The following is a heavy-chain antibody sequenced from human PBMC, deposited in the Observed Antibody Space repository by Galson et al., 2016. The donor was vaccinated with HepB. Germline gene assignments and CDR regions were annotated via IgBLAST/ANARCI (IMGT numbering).Heavy chain of an antibody. J-gene: IGHJ4*02. CDR2: IYYSGSP. CDR3: ASDSGTPGGFYY. Sequence: RQHPRRGLEWIGCIYYSGSPYSNSSLKSRLTIAVDKSKNQFSLKLSTVTAADTAVYYCASDSGTPGGFYYWGQGTLVTVSS. V-gene: IGHV4-31*02. D-gene: IGHD5-12*01.